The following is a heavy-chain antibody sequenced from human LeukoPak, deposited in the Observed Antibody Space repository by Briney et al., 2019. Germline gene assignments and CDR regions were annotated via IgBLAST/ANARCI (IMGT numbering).Heavy chain of an antibody. Sequence: ASVKVSCKSSGYTFNSYGITWVRQAPGQGLEWMGWIHTYNGHTNYAQKLQGRVTMTTDTSTSTAYMELRSLRSDDTAVYYCARDQYYDSKGWFDPWGQGTLVTVSS. CDR1: GYTFNSYG. CDR3: ARDQYYDSKGWFDP. CDR2: IHTYNGHT. D-gene: IGHD3-22*01. V-gene: IGHV1-18*01. J-gene: IGHJ5*02.